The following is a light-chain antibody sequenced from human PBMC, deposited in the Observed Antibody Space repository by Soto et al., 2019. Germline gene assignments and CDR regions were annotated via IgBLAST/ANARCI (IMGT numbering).Light chain of an antibody. CDR3: QQHNSYPMCT. V-gene: IGKV1-5*01. J-gene: IGKJ2*02. CDR2: DAS. Sequence: DIQMTQSPSTLSASVVDRVTITCRASQSISSWLAWYQQKPGKAPKLLIYDASSLESGVPSRFSGSGSGTEFTITISSLQPEDFATYYCQQHNSYPMCTFGQGAKVDIK. CDR1: QSISSW.